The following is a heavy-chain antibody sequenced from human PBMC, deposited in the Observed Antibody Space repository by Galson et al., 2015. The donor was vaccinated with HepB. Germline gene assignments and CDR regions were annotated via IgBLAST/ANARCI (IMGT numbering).Heavy chain of an antibody. D-gene: IGHD1-14*01. CDR3: ARQPKTHAFDI. J-gene: IGHJ3*02. Sequence: TLSLTCTVSGGSISSGGYSWSWIRQPPGKGLEWIGYIYHSGSTYYNPSLKSRVTISVDTSKNQFSLKLSSVTAADTAVYYCARQPKTHAFDIWGQGTMVTVSS. CDR1: GGSISSGGYS. V-gene: IGHV4-30-2*01. CDR2: IYHSGST.